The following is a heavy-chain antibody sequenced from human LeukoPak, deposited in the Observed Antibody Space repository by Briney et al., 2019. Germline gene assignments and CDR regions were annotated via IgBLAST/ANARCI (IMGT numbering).Heavy chain of an antibody. CDR1: GGSVTTYY. Sequence: PSETLSLTCTVSGGSVTTYYWSWIRQPAGKGLEWIGRIYLSGSTNYNPSLESRVTLSADTSKNQFSLKMSSVTAADTGVYYCARASYYDFWPCDMDVWGQGTTVTVSS. CDR3: ARASYYDFWPCDMDV. D-gene: IGHD3-3*01. J-gene: IGHJ6*02. V-gene: IGHV4-4*07. CDR2: IYLSGST.